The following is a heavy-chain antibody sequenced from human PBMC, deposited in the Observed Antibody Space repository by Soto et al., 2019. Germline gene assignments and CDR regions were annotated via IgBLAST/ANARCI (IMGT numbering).Heavy chain of an antibody. Sequence: PXETLSLTCTVSGGSIISGGYYWSWIRQHPGKGLEWIGYIYYSGSTYYNPSLKSRVTISVDTSKNQFSLKLSSVTAADTAVYYCATVNSGYDSSGYYSFDYWGQGTLVTV. CDR3: ATVNSGYDSSGYYSFDY. D-gene: IGHD3-22*01. CDR2: IYYSGST. CDR1: GGSIISGGYY. J-gene: IGHJ4*02. V-gene: IGHV4-31*03.